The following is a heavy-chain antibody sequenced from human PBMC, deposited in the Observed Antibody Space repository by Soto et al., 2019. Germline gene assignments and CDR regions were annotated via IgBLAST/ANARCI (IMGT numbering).Heavy chain of an antibody. D-gene: IGHD2-21*01. CDR2: LYSGGNT. Sequence: EVQLVESGGGLIQPGGSLRLSCAASGFTVSSTSMTWVRQAPGKGLEWVSVLYSGGNTNYADSLKGRFTISRDDSKNTLFLQMSSLRADYTAVYYCARKGAACGYYSSAMDVWGQGTTVTVSS. J-gene: IGHJ6*02. V-gene: IGHV3-53*01. CDR1: GFTVSSTS. CDR3: ARKGAACGYYSSAMDV.